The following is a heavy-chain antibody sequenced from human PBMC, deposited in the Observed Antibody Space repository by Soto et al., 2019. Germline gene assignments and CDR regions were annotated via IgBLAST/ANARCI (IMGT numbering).Heavy chain of an antibody. V-gene: IGHV5-51*01. D-gene: IGHD2-2*01. CDR1: GYSFTSYW. Sequence: GESLKISCKGSGYSFTSYWIGWVRQMPGKGLEWMGIIYPGDSDTRYSPSFQGQVTISADKSISTAYLQWSSLKASDTAMYYCARTYCSSTSCYAGYYYGMDVWGQGTTVTVSS. J-gene: IGHJ6*02. CDR3: ARTYCSSTSCYAGYYYGMDV. CDR2: IYPGDSDT.